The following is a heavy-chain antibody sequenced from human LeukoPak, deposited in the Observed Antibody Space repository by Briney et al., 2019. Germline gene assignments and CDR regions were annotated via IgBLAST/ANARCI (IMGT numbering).Heavy chain of an antibody. CDR3: AKDVVPDSGWDIDY. Sequence: GGSLRLSCVGYGYSFSTYSMSWVRQGPGKGLEWVSSIYNSGSEVFYADSVKGRFTISRDNSQNTLYPQMNSLRVEDTAIYYCAKDVVPDSGWDIDYWGQGTLVTVSS. J-gene: IGHJ4*02. V-gene: IGHV3-23*05. CDR1: GYSFSTYS. CDR2: IYNSGSEV. D-gene: IGHD6-19*01.